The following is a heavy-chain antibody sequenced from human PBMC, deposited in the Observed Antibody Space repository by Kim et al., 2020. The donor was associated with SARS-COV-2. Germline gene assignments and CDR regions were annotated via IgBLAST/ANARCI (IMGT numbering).Heavy chain of an antibody. CDR2: IKSKAAGGTI. D-gene: IGHD3-10*01. Sequence: GGSLRLSCAASGFTFNDAWMSWVRQAPGKGLEWVGRIKSKAAGGTIDYAAPVKGRFIISRDDSKNTVSLQMNSLRTEDTAVYYCATGLLGIREKTDYWGQGTLVTVSS. J-gene: IGHJ4*02. CDR3: ATGLLGIREKTDY. V-gene: IGHV3-15*01. CDR1: GFTFNDAW.